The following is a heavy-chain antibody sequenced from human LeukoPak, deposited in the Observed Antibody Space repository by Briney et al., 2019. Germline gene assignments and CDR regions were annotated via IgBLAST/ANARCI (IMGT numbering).Heavy chain of an antibody. V-gene: IGHV4-4*02. CDR1: GFTFGNAW. D-gene: IGHD6-13*01. CDR2: IYHSGST. CDR3: ASEGIAAAGTLYYGMDV. J-gene: IGHJ6*04. Sequence: GSLRLSCAASGFTFGNAWMSWVRQAPGKGLEWIGEIYHSGSTNYNPSLKSRVTISVDKSKNQFSLKLSSVTAADTAVYYCASEGIAAAGTLYYGMDVWGKGTTVTVSS.